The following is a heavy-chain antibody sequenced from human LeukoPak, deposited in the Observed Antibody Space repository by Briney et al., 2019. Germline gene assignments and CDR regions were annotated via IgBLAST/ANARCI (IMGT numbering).Heavy chain of an antibody. D-gene: IGHD3-3*01. CDR3: AKGWSGYFRSPFDL. CDR1: GFTFSNLA. J-gene: IGHJ3*01. CDR2: FTGDSGTT. Sequence: GGSLRLSCVTSGFTFSNLAMNWVRQAPGKGLEWVSVFTGDSGTTHYADSVKGRFTISRGNSQNTVYLQMNSLRAEDTAIYYCAKGWSGYFRSPFDLWGRGTMVTVSS. V-gene: IGHV3-23*01.